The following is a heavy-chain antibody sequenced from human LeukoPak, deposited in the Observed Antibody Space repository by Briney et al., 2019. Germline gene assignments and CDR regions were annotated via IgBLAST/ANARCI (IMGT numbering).Heavy chain of an antibody. CDR1: GYTFTGYY. J-gene: IGHJ4*02. V-gene: IGHV1-2*02. CDR3: ARRSDYYDSSGYSLYFDY. D-gene: IGHD3-22*01. CDR2: INPNSGGT. Sequence: GASVKVSCKASGYTFTGYYMHWVRQAPGQGLEWMGWINPNSGGTNYAQKLQGRVTMTTDTSTSTAYMELRSLRSDDTAVYYCARRSDYYDSSGYSLYFDYWGQGTLVTVSS.